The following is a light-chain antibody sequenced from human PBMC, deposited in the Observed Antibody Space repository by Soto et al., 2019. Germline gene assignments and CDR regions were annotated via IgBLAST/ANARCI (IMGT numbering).Light chain of an antibody. CDR1: TSDVGRYNL. CDR2: EGT. J-gene: IGLJ2*01. V-gene: IGLV2-23*01. Sequence: QSVLTQPASVSGSPGQSITVSCTGTTSDVGRYNLVSWYQHHPGKAPKLMIYEGTERPSGVSNRFSGSKSGNTASLTISELQAEDEADYYCCSYAGSSTVVFGGGTKLTVL. CDR3: CSYAGSSTVV.